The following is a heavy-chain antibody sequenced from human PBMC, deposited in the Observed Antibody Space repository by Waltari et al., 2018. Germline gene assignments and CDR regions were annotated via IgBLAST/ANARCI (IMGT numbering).Heavy chain of an antibody. CDR1: GGSFSGYY. J-gene: IGHJ6*03. CDR3: ARQGGYCSGGSCYLVTPYYYYYYMDV. Sequence: QVQLQQWGAGLLKPSETLSLTCAVYGGSFSGYYWSWIRQPPGKGLAWIGEINHSGSPNDNPSLKSRVTISVDTSKNQFSLKLSSVTAADTAVYYCARQGGYCSGGSCYLVTPYYYYYYMDVWGKGTTVTVSS. V-gene: IGHV4-34*01. D-gene: IGHD2-15*01. CDR2: INHSGSP.